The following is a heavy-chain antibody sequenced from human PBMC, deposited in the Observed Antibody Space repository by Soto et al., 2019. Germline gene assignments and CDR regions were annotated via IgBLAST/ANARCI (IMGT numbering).Heavy chain of an antibody. V-gene: IGHV5-51*01. J-gene: IGHJ6*02. CDR1: GYSFTTYW. CDR3: ARWTASSSYGMDV. Sequence: GESLKISCKGSGYSFTTYWIGWVRQMSGKGLEWMAIIYPGNSDTRYSPSFQGQVTISADKSINTAYLQWSSLKASDTAMYYCARWTASSSYGMDVWGQGTTVTVSS. D-gene: IGHD3-10*01. CDR2: IYPGNSDT.